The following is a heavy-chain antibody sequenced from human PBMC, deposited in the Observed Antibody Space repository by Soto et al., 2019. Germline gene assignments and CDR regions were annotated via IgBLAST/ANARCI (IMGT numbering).Heavy chain of an antibody. V-gene: IGHV3-48*03. Sequence: PGGSLRLSCAASGFTFSGYEMNWVRQAPGKGLECVSYISSSGSTIYYADSVKGRFTISRDNAKNSLYLQMNSLRAEDTAVYYCARDGAVAGIFDYWGQGTLVTVSS. CDR1: GFTFSGYE. CDR3: ARDGAVAGIFDY. CDR2: ISSSGSTI. J-gene: IGHJ4*02. D-gene: IGHD6-19*01.